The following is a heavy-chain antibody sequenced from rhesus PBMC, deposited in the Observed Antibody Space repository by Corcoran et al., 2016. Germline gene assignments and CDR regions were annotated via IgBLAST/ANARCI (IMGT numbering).Heavy chain of an antibody. CDR1: GGSISGYYY. Sequence: QVKLQQWGEGPVKPSETLPLTCAVYGGSISGYYYWSWVRQLPGKGLEWIGYIYGNRSSTNYNTSLKNQVTISKDTSKNKFSLKLSSVTAADTAVYYCARDSENWYFDLWGPGTPVTISS. J-gene: IGHJ2*01. CDR2: IYGNRSST. CDR3: ARDSENWYFDL. V-gene: IGHV4-73*01.